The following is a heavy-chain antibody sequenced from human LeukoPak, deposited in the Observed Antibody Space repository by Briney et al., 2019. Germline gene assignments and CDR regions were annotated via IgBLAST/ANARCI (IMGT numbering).Heavy chain of an antibody. CDR3: ASRTTYYYDSSDFFDY. D-gene: IGHD3-22*01. CDR1: GGSISSYY. J-gene: IGHJ4*02. V-gene: IGHV4-59*08. CDR2: IYYSGST. Sequence: PSETLSLTCTVSGGSISSYYWSWIRQPPGKGLEWIGYIYYSGSTNYNPSLKSRVTISVDTSKNQFSLKLSSVTAADTAVYYCASRTTYYYDSSDFFDYWGQGTLVTVSS.